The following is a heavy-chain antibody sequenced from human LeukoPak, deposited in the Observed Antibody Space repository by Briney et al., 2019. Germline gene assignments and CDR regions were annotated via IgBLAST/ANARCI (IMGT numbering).Heavy chain of an antibody. Sequence: GGSLRLSCAASGFTFSDHYMTWIRQAPGKGLVWVSRIHSDGIGTSYADSVRGRFIISRDNAKNTLYLQMNSLRAEDTAVYYCARDQGSFDYWGQGTLVTVSS. CDR2: IHSDGIGT. V-gene: IGHV3-74*01. J-gene: IGHJ4*02. CDR3: ARDQGSFDY. CDR1: GFTFSDHY.